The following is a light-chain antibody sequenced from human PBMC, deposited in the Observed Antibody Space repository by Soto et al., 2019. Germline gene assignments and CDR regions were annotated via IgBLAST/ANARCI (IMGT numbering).Light chain of an antibody. CDR2: GNS. V-gene: IGLV1-40*01. CDR3: QSYDSSLSARS. Sequence: QSVLTQPPSVSGAPGQRVTISCTGSSSNIGAGYDVHWYQQLPGTAPKLLIYGNSNRPSGVPDRFSGSKSGTSASLAITGLQAEDEADYYCQSYDSSLSARSFGGGTKLTV. J-gene: IGLJ2*01. CDR1: SSNIGAGYD.